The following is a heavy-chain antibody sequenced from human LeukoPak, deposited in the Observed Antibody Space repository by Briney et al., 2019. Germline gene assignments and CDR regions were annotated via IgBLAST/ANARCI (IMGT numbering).Heavy chain of an antibody. D-gene: IGHD1-26*01. Sequence: GGSLRLSCAASGFTFSDYYMSWIRQAPGKGLESISYISRSGDTIFYADSVKGRFTISRDNSKNTLYLQINSLRAEDTAVYYCAKDSSGSGSYGYYYYYYMDVWGKGTTVTISS. V-gene: IGHV3-11*04. CDR1: GFTFSDYY. CDR2: ISRSGDTI. CDR3: AKDSSGSGSYGYYYYYYMDV. J-gene: IGHJ6*03.